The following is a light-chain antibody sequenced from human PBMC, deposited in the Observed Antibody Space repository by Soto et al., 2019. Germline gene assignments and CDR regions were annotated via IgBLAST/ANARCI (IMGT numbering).Light chain of an antibody. CDR3: QQRSNWLWT. V-gene: IGKV3-11*01. Sequence: EIMLTQSPATLSLSPGERATLSCRASQSVSSYLAWYQQKPGQAPRLLIYDASNRATGIPARFSGSGSGTDFTLTISSLEPEDFAVYYCQQRSNWLWTFGQVTKVDNK. CDR1: QSVSSY. CDR2: DAS. J-gene: IGKJ1*01.